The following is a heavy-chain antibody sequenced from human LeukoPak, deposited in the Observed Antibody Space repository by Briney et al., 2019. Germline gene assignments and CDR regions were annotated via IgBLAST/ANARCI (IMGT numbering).Heavy chain of an antibody. CDR3: ARRNCCGGSCYYPWFDP. D-gene: IGHD2-15*01. Sequence: GESLKISCKGSGYSFTSYWIGWVRQMPGKGLEWMGIIYPGDSDTRYSPSFQGQVTISADKSISTAYLQWSSLKASDTAMYYCARRNCCGGSCYYPWFDPWGQGTLVTVSS. CDR2: IYPGDSDT. CDR1: GYSFTSYW. V-gene: IGHV5-51*01. J-gene: IGHJ5*02.